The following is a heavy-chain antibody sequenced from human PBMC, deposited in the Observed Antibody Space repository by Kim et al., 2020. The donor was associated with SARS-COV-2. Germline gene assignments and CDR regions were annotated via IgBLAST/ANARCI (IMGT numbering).Heavy chain of an antibody. J-gene: IGHJ4*02. Sequence: YSAESVKGRFTISRDNSKNTLYLQMNNLRAEDTAVYYCAKALYYTYGGFDYWGQGALVTVSS. V-gene: IGHV3-23*01. CDR3: AKALYYTYGGFDY. D-gene: IGHD1-26*01.